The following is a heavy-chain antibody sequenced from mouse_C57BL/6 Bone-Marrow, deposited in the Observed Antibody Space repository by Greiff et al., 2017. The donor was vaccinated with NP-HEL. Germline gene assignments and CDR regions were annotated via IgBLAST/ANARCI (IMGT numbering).Heavy chain of an antibody. CDR3: ARWGRDFDY. CDR1: GYTFTSYG. CDR2: IYPRSGNT. V-gene: IGHV1-81*01. D-gene: IGHD3-3*01. J-gene: IGHJ2*01. Sequence: QVQLQQSGAELARPGASVKLSCKASGYTFTSYGISWVKQRTGQGLEWIGEIYPRSGNTYYNEKFKGKATLTADKSSSTAYMELRSLTSEDSAVYFCARWGRDFDYWSQGTTLTVSS.